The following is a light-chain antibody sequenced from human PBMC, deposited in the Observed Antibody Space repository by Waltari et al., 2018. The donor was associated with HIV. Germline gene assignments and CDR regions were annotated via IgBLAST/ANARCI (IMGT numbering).Light chain of an antibody. J-gene: IGLJ3*02. Sequence: QSVLTQPPSASGTPGQRVTISCSGSSSNVGSNPVNWYQQFPGTAPKLLIYRNTQRPAGGPDRFSGSKSGTSASLAISGLQSADEADYYCVTWDDSLNAYWVFGGGTKLTV. CDR3: VTWDDSLNAYWV. CDR1: SSNVGSNP. V-gene: IGLV1-44*01. CDR2: RNT.